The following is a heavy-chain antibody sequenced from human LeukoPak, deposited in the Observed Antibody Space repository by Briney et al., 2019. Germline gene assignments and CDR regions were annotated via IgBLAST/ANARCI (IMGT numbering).Heavy chain of an antibody. CDR3: ARRGGYYFDY. CDR1: GGSFSGYY. J-gene: IGHJ4*02. Sequence: SETLSLTCAVYGGSFSGYYWSWIRQPPGKGLEWIGEINYGGSTNYNPSLKSRVTISVDTSKNQFSLRLSSLTAADTAVYYCARRGGYYFDYWGQGNLVTVSS. D-gene: IGHD1-26*01. V-gene: IGHV4-34*01. CDR2: INYGGST.